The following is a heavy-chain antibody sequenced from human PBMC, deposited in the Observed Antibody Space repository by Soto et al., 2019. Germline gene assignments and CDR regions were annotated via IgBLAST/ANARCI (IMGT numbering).Heavy chain of an antibody. D-gene: IGHD2-2*01. J-gene: IGHJ5*02. V-gene: IGHV4-31*03. CDR1: GGSIDSGNYY. CDR2: ISYSGSA. CDR3: ARRRCTTTTCFDP. Sequence: PSETLSLTCSVSGGSIDSGNYYWSWIRQHPGKGLEWIGYISYSGSAHYNPSLRSRVFISVDTSRNQFSLKLSSVTAADTAVYYCARRRCTTTTCFDPWGQVTHVSVS.